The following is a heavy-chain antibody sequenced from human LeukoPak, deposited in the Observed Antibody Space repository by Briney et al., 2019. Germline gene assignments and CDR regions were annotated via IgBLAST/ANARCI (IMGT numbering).Heavy chain of an antibody. CDR2: IRQDESER. D-gene: IGHD6-13*01. V-gene: IGHV3-7*01. CDR1: GFSFSSYW. Sequence: GGSLRLSCEGSGFSFSSYWMTWVRQLPGKGPEWVANIRQDESERYFADSVKGRFTISRDNAKKSVYLHMSSLGAEDTALYYCARGERSSWYQYFDYWGQGTLVTVSS. CDR3: ARGERSSWYQYFDY. J-gene: IGHJ4*02.